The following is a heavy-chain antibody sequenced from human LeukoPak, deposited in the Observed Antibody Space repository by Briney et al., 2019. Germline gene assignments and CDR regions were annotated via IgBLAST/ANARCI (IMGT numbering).Heavy chain of an antibody. Sequence: ASVKVSCKASGYTFSDYDVNWVRQAPGQGLEWMGWMNPTSGDTGYAQKFQGRVTMTRSMSKNAAYMELSRLRSEDTAVYFCARVVMKAFYYYYMDVWGKGTTIIISS. D-gene: IGHD2-21*01. CDR1: GYTFSDYD. J-gene: IGHJ6*03. V-gene: IGHV1-8*01. CDR2: MNPTSGDT. CDR3: ARVVMKAFYYYYMDV.